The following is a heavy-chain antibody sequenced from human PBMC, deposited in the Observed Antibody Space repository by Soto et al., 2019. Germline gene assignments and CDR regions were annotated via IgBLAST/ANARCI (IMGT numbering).Heavy chain of an antibody. CDR1: GIPFSSYA. CDR2: ISAGGSST. D-gene: IGHD2-2*01. Sequence: PGGSLRLSCAASGIPFSSYAMTWVRQAPGKGLEWVSTISAGGSSTNYADSVKGRFTISRDSSKSTLSLQMNSLKAEDTAIYYCAKSHWSSRYSYFDYWGPGTLVTVSS. V-gene: IGHV3-23*01. CDR3: AKSHWSSRYSYFDY. J-gene: IGHJ4*02.